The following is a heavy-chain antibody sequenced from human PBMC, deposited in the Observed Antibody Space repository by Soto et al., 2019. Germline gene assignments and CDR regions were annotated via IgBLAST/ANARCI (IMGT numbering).Heavy chain of an antibody. Sequence: SVKVSCKASGGTFSSYAISWVRQAPGQGLEWMGGIIPIFGTANYAQKFQGRVTITADESTSTAYMELSSLRSEDTAVYYCARDRGGYCISTSCYSWFDPWGQGTLVTVSS. CDR2: IIPIFGTA. CDR3: ARDRGGYCISTSCYSWFDP. CDR1: GGTFSSYA. D-gene: IGHD2-2*01. V-gene: IGHV1-69*13. J-gene: IGHJ5*02.